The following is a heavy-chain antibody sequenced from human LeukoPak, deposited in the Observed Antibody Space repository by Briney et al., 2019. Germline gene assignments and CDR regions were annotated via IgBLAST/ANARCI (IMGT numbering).Heavy chain of an antibody. CDR1: GGSFSGYY. J-gene: IGHJ4*02. Sequence: PSETLSLTCAVYGGSFSGYYWSWVRQPPGKGLEWIGEINHSGSTNYNPSLKSRVTISVDTSKNQFSLKLSSVTAADTAVYYCARVEWLVGDYWGQGTLVTVSS. CDR2: INHSGST. D-gene: IGHD6-19*01. V-gene: IGHV4-34*01. CDR3: ARVEWLVGDY.